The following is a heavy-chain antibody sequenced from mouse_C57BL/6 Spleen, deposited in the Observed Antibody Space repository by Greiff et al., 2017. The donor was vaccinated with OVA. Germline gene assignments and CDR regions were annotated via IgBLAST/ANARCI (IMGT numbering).Heavy chain of an antibody. J-gene: IGHJ1*03. D-gene: IGHD3-1*01. CDR2: INYDGSST. V-gene: IGHV5-16*01. Sequence: EVKLVESEGGLVQPGSSMKLSCTASGFTFSDYYMAWVRQVPEKGLEWVANINYDGSSTYYLDSLKSRFIISRDNAKNILYLQMSSLKSEDTATYYCARDEGAWGYFDVWGTGTTVTVSS. CDR3: ARDEGAWGYFDV. CDR1: GFTFSDYY.